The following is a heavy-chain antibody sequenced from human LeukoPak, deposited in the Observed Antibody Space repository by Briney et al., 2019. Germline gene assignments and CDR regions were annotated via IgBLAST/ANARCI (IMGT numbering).Heavy chain of an antibody. J-gene: IGHJ5*02. V-gene: IGHV4-39*07. CDR2: IYYSGST. CDR1: GGSISSSSYY. D-gene: IGHD2-15*01. CDR3: ARDPCSGGSCHGRWFDP. Sequence: SETLSLTCTVSGGSISSSSYYWGWIRQPPGKGLEWIGSIYYSGSTYYNPSLKSRVTISVDTSKNQFSLKLSSVTAADTAVYYCARDPCSGGSCHGRWFDPWGQGTLVTVSS.